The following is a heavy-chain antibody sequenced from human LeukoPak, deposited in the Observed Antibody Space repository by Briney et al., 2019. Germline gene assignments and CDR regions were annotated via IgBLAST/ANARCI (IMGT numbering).Heavy chain of an antibody. J-gene: IGHJ5*02. CDR3: ARGEVTMIVVVAYNWFDP. Sequence: PSETLSLTCAVSGGSISSNNWWIWVRPSPEKGLEWIGEIYHDGSTNYNPSLKSRVTISMDKSKNQLSLKLNFVTAADTAVYSCARGEVTMIVVVAYNWFDPWGQGTLVTVSS. CDR1: GGSISSNNW. V-gene: IGHV4-4*02. D-gene: IGHD3-22*01. CDR2: IYHDGST.